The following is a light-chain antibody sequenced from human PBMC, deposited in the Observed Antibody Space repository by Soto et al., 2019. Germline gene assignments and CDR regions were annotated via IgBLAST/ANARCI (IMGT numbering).Light chain of an antibody. CDR3: QQYNSWPT. J-gene: IGKJ1*01. Sequence: EIVMTQSPATLSVSPGERVTLSCRASQSVSTNLAWYQHKLGQAPRLLIYGVSTRATGIPARFSGSGSETEFTLTISSLQSEDFAVYYCQQYNSWPTFGQGNKVEIK. CDR2: GVS. V-gene: IGKV3-15*01. CDR1: QSVSTN.